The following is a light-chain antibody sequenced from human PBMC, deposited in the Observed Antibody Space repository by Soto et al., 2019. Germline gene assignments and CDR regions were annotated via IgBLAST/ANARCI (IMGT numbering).Light chain of an antibody. Sequence: EIVLTQSPGTLSLSPGERATLSSRASQSVTSNSLAWYQHKLGQAPRLLIYDASSRATGIPDRFSGSGSGTDFTLTISRLEPEDFAVYFCQQFGTSPGTFGPGTKVDIK. CDR2: DAS. J-gene: IGKJ3*01. CDR3: QQFGTSPGT. V-gene: IGKV3-20*01. CDR1: QSVTSNS.